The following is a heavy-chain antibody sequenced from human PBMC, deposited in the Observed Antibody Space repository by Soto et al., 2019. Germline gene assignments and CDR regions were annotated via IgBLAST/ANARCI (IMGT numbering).Heavy chain of an antibody. D-gene: IGHD2-8*01. CDR1: GYTFTSHT. Sequence: QVQLVQSGAEVKEPGASVKVSCKASGYTFTSHTIHWARQAPGQGLEWMGWIIVYHGRPRIAHQFQGRVTFTTDTSATTAYMELNSLTSEDTAVYFCAREPEDGVPGDFWGQGTLVVVSS. CDR2: IIVYHGRP. CDR3: AREPEDGVPGDF. J-gene: IGHJ4*02. V-gene: IGHV1-3*01.